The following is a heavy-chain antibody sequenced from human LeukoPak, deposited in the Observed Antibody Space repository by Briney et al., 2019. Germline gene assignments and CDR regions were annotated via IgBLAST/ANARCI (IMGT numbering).Heavy chain of an antibody. CDR2: ISDDGSNK. CDR3: AREMGAYNY. V-gene: IGHV3-30*17. D-gene: IGHD1-26*01. Sequence: PGRSLRLSCAASGFTFRSYAMHWVRQAPGKGLEWVALISDDGSNKYYADCVKRRFTISRDNSKNTLYLKMNTLRAEDTAVYYCAREMGAYNYWGQGTLVTVSS. CDR1: GFTFRSYA. J-gene: IGHJ4*02.